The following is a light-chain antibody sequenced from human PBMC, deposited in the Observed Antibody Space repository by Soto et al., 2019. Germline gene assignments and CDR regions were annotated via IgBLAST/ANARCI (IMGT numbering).Light chain of an antibody. V-gene: IGKV3-15*01. CDR3: QQYSDSPIT. J-gene: IGKJ3*01. Sequence: EIVMTQSPATLSVSPGERATLSCRASQSVTNNLAWYQQRPGQAPRLLIRGASTRASGVPARFSGSGSGTDFNLTISSLQSEDFAVYYCQQYSDSPITFGPGTKVDLK. CDR1: QSVTNN. CDR2: GAS.